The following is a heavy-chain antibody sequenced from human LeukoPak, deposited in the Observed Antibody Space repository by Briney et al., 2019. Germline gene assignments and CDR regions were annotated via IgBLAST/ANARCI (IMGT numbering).Heavy chain of an antibody. D-gene: IGHD6-13*01. CDR1: GYSISSGYY. CDR2: INHSGST. V-gene: IGHV4-38-2*02. J-gene: IGHJ5*02. CDR3: ARHTTGGSEYSSSWYWFDP. Sequence: SETLSLTCTVSGYSISSGYYWSWIRQPPGKGLEWIGEINHSGSTNYNPSLKSRVTISVDTSKNQFSLKLSSVTVADTAVYYCARHTTGGSEYSSSWYWFDPWGQGTLVTVSS.